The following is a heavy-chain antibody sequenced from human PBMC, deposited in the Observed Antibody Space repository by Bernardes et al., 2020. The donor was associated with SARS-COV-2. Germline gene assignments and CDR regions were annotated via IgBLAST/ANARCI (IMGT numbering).Heavy chain of an antibody. CDR3: ARDLIFPYGGNSDY. J-gene: IGHJ4*02. Sequence: GGSLRPSCAASGFTFSSYGMHWVRQAPGKGLEWVAVIWYDGSNKYYADSVKGRFTISRDNSKNTLYLQMNSLRAEDTAVYYCARDLIFPYGGNSDYWGQGTLVTVSS. V-gene: IGHV3-33*08. CDR2: IWYDGSNK. CDR1: GFTFSSYG. D-gene: IGHD4-17*01.